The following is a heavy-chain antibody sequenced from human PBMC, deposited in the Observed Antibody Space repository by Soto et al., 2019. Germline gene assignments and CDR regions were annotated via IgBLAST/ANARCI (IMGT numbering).Heavy chain of an antibody. CDR2: ISYDGSNK. V-gene: IGHV3-30-3*01. Sequence: GGSLRLSCAASGFTFSSYAMHWVRQAPGKGLEWVAVISYDGSNKYYADSVKGRFTISRDNSKNTLYLQMNSLRAEDTAVYYCARVMRPFGVVTNYYYGMDVWGQGTTVTVSS. CDR3: ARVMRPFGVVTNYYYGMDV. J-gene: IGHJ6*02. CDR1: GFTFSSYA. D-gene: IGHD3-3*01.